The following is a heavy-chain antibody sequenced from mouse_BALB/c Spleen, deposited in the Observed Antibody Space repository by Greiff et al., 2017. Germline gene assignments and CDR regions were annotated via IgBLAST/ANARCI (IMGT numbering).Heavy chain of an antibody. J-gene: IGHJ2*01. V-gene: IGHV3-2*02. D-gene: IGHD2-10*02. CDR3: AREREYGNYYFDD. CDR2: ISYSGST. CDR1: GYSITSDYA. Sequence: EVMLVESGPGLVKPSQSLSLTCTVTGYSITSDYAWNWIRQFPGNKLEWMGYISYSGSTSYNPSLKSRISITRDTSKNQFFLQLNSVTTEDTATYYCAREREYGNYYFDDWGQGTTLTVSS.